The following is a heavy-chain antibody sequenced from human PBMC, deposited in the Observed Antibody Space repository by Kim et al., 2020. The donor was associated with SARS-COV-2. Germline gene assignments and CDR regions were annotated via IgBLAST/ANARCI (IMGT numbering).Heavy chain of an antibody. CDR1: GFTFSSYS. J-gene: IGHJ4*02. Sequence: GGSLRLSCAASGFTFSSYSMNWVRQAPGKGLEWVSSISSSSSYIYYADSVKGRFTISRDNAKNSLYLQMNSLRAEDTAVYYCARDGQSLYDDILTGYDIPQMVNKRECCLVCWGQGTLDAVSS. D-gene: IGHD3-9*01. CDR2: ISSSSSYI. V-gene: IGHV3-21*01. CDR3: ARDGQSLYDDILTGYDIPQMVNKRECCLVC.